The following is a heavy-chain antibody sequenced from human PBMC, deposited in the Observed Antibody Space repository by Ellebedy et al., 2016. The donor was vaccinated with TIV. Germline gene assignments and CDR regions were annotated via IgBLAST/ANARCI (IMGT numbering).Heavy chain of an antibody. CDR3: ARRGSYGDYAVQVNSWFDS. V-gene: IGHV3-7*01. J-gene: IGHJ5*01. CDR2: IYQDGGVQ. Sequence: PGGSLRLSCAASGFSFRSYWMSWVRQAPGKGLEWVANIYQDGGVQYYVDSVKGRFTISRDNADNSLFLQMNSLRAGDTAVYYYARRGSYGDYAVQVNSWFDSWGRGTLVTVSS. D-gene: IGHD4-17*01. CDR1: GFSFRSYW.